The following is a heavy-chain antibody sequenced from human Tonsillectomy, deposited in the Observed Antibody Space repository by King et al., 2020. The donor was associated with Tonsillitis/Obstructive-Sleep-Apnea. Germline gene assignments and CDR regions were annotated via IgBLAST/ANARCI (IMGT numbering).Heavy chain of an antibody. D-gene: IGHD6-13*01. CDR2: ISGSGGST. V-gene: IGHV3-23*04. CDR1: GFTFSSYA. Sequence: VQLVESGGGLVQPGGSLRFPCAASGFTFSSYAMSWVRQAPGKGLEWVSAISGSGGSTYYADCLKGRFTISRDNSKNTLYLQMNSLRAEDTDVYYCAKDRRGIAAAPICYWGQGALVTVSS. CDR3: AKDRRGIAAAPICY. J-gene: IGHJ4*02.